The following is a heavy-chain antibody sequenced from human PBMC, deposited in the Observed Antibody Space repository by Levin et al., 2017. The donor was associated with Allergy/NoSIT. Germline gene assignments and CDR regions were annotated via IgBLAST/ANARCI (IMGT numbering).Heavy chain of an antibody. J-gene: IGHJ4*02. CDR2: ISYDGSNK. CDR1: GFTFSSYG. Sequence: GESLKISCAASGFTFSSYGMHWVRQAPGKGLEWVAVISYDGSNKYYADSVKGRFTISRDNSKNTLYLQMNSLRAEDTAVYYCAKDKGYSYGLDYWGQGTLVTVSS. D-gene: IGHD5-18*01. CDR3: AKDKGYSYGLDY. V-gene: IGHV3-30*18.